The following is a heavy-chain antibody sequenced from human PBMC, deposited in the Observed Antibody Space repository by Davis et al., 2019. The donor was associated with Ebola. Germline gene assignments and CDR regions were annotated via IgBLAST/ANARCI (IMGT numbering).Heavy chain of an antibody. D-gene: IGHD4-17*01. J-gene: IGHJ2*01. CDR2: IYRDGRT. Sequence: GESLKISCAASGFIVRDKYMSWVRQAPGKGPEWVPVIYRDGRTYYADSVKGRFTISRDNSKNTLYLQMNSLRAEDTAMYYCARHVYGDFWYFDLWGRGTRVTVSS. CDR3: ARHVYGDFWYFDL. V-gene: IGHV3-53*01. CDR1: GFIVRDKY.